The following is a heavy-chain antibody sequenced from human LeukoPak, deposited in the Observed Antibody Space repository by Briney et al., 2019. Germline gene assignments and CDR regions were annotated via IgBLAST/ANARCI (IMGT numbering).Heavy chain of an antibody. CDR3: VKDQGECPGSRCYLRFLEY. J-gene: IGHJ4*02. CDR1: GFYFSIYG. CDR2: VRYDQSAT. D-gene: IGHD3-3*01. Sequence: GGSLRLSCAASGFYFSIYGMHWVRQAPGKGLEWVTFVRYDQSATVYADSVQGRFAISRDNSKNTVYLQMNSLRVEDTALYFCVKDQGECPGSRCYLRFLEYWGQGTLVIVSS. V-gene: IGHV3-30*02.